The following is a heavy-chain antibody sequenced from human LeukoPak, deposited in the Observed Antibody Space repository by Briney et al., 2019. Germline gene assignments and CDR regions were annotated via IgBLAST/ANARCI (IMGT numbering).Heavy chain of an antibody. CDR3: ARETSQKGAHYMDV. J-gene: IGHJ6*03. Sequence: SETLSLTCTVSGGSISSYYWSWIRQPPGKGLEWIGYIYYSGSTNYNPSLKSRVTISVDTSKNQFSLKLSAVTAADTAVYYCARETSQKGAHYMDVWGKGTTVTISS. V-gene: IGHV4-59*01. CDR1: GGSISSYY. CDR2: IYYSGST. D-gene: IGHD3-16*01.